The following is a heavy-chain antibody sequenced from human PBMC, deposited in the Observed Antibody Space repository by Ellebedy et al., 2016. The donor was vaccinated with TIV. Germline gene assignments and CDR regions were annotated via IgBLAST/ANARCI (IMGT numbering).Heavy chain of an antibody. Sequence: GESLKISXVVSGFTVSNNYMTWVRQAPGKGLEWVSVIFSDGSTYYADSVKGRFTISRDNSKNTLYLEMNSLRAEDTAVYYCVRAPRGQYYFDYWGQGTLVTVSS. V-gene: IGHV3-53*01. CDR2: IFSDGST. J-gene: IGHJ4*02. D-gene: IGHD5-12*01. CDR3: VRAPRGQYYFDY. CDR1: GFTVSNNY.